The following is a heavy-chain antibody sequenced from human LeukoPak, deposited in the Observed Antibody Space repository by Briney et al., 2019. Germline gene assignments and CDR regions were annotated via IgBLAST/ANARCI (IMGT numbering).Heavy chain of an antibody. Sequence: GGSLRLSCAASGFTFSSYAMNWVRQAPGKGLEWVSSISSSSSYIYYADSVKGRFTISRDNAKNSLYLQMNSLRAEDTAVYYCARAVLLDWFDPWGQGTLVTVSS. D-gene: IGHD2-15*01. CDR3: ARAVLLDWFDP. CDR1: GFTFSSYA. CDR2: ISSSSSYI. J-gene: IGHJ5*02. V-gene: IGHV3-21*01.